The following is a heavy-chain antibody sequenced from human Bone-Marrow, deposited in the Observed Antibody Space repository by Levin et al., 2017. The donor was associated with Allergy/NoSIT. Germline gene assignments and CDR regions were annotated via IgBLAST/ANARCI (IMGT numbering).Heavy chain of an antibody. CDR1: GGSLSGTHW. Sequence: SQTLSLTCVVSGGSLSGTHWWSWVRQAPGGGLEWIGEIYHTGRTNDNPSLKGRLTISLDKTRNQVSLSLASVTAADTAVYFCARGADESSAYGYWGQGILVTVSS. J-gene: IGHJ4*02. CDR2: IYHTGRT. CDR3: ARGADESSAYGY. V-gene: IGHV4-4*02. D-gene: IGHD3-22*01.